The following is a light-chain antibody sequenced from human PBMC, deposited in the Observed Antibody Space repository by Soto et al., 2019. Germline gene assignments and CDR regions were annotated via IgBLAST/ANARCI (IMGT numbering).Light chain of an antibody. V-gene: IGKV3-20*01. CDR3: QQYGRSPYT. Sequence: EIVLAQSPGNLSLSPGERATLSCWASQSVSSNYLAWYQQKPGQAPRLLIYGASSRATGIPDRFSGSGSGTDFSLTISRLEPEDFAVYYCQQYGRSPYTFGQGTKLEIK. CDR2: GAS. CDR1: QSVSSNY. J-gene: IGKJ2*01.